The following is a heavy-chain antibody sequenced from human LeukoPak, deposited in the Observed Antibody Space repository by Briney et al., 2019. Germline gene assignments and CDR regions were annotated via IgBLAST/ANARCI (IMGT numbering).Heavy chain of an antibody. CDR3: ASLRGSSGYYNPYYFDY. D-gene: IGHD3-22*01. CDR2: IIPIFGTA. CDR1: GGTFSSYA. J-gene: IGHJ4*02. V-gene: IGHV1-69*13. Sequence: ASVNVSCKASGGTFSSYAISWVRQAPGQGLEWMGGIIPIFGTANYAQKFQGRVTTTADESTSTAYMELSSLRSEDTAVYYCASLRGSSGYYNPYYFDYWGQGTLVTVSS.